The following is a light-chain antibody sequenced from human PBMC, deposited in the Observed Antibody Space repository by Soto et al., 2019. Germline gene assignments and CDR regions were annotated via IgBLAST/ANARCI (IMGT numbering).Light chain of an antibody. CDR2: DDI. CDR1: NIGSKS. Sequence: SYELTQPPSVSVAPGQTARITGGGNNIGSKSVHWYQQKPGQAPVLVVYDDIDRPSGIPERLSGSNSGNTATLIISRVEAGDEADYYGHVCYSSSDHVVFGGGTKLNVL. CDR3: HVCYSSSDHVV. J-gene: IGLJ2*01. V-gene: IGLV3-21*02.